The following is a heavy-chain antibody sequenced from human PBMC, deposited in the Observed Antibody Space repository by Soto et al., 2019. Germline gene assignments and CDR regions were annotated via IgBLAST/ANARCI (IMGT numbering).Heavy chain of an antibody. D-gene: IGHD5-18*01. V-gene: IGHV3-23*05. J-gene: IGHJ4*02. CDR1: GFTFSTYA. Sequence: EVQLLESGGGLVQPGGSLRLSCAASGFTFSTYAMSWVRQAPGKGLEWVSTIDNSGGITYYADSVKGRFTISRDNSTNTLYMQINSLRAEDTAVYYCAKGGYNYGFLFDCWGQGTLVTVSS. CDR2: IDNSGGIT. CDR3: AKGGYNYGFLFDC.